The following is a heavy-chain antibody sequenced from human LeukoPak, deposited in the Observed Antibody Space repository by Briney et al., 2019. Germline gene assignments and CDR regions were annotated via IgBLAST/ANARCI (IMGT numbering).Heavy chain of an antibody. CDR2: ICSSSSYT. V-gene: IGHV3-11*06. J-gene: IGHJ3*02. Sequence: GGSLRLSCAASGFTFSDYYMSWIRQAPGKGLEWVSYICSSSSYTNYADSVKGRFTISRDNAKNSLYLQMNSLRAEDTAVYYCARGLTYYYGSGSSHDAFDIWGQGTMVTVSS. CDR1: GFTFSDYY. D-gene: IGHD3-10*01. CDR3: ARGLTYYYGSGSSHDAFDI.